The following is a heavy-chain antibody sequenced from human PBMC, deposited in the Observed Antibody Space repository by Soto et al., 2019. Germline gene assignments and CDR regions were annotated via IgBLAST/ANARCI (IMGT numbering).Heavy chain of an antibody. V-gene: IGHV3-74*01. CDR3: AKGTGGWFPIDY. CDR2: INSDGSHT. CDR1: GFTFFAYW. Sequence: GGSLRLSCAAPGFTFFAYWIHWVRQVPGKGLVWVSRINSDGSHTSYADSVRGRFTISRDNSKNTLYLQMNSLRAEDTAVYYCAKGTGGWFPIDYWGQGSLVTVSS. J-gene: IGHJ4*02. D-gene: IGHD6-19*01.